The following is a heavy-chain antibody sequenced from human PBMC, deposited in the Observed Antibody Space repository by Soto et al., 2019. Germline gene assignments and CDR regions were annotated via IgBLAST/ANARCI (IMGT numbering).Heavy chain of an antibody. CDR1: GGTFSSYT. CDR3: ARVEGSTYWFDP. D-gene: IGHD3-10*01. CDR2: IIPILGIA. J-gene: IGHJ5*02. V-gene: IGHV1-69*02. Sequence: ASVKVSCKASGGTFSSYTISWVRQAPGQGLEWMGRIIPILGIANYAQKLQGRVTMTTDTSTSTAYMELRSLRSDDTAVYYCARVEGSTYWFDPWGQGTLVTVSS.